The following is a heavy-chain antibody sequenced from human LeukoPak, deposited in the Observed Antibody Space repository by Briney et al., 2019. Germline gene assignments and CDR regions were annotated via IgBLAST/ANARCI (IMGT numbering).Heavy chain of an antibody. J-gene: IGHJ5*02. CDR1: GGTFSSYA. D-gene: IGHD3-10*01. CDR2: IIPIFGTA. CDR3: ARVPYYYGSGSYKGWFDP. V-gene: IGHV1-69*01. Sequence: GSSVKVSCKASGGTFSSYAISWVRQAPGQGLEWMGGIIPIFGTANYAQKFQGRVTITADESTSTAYMELSSLRSEDTAVYYCARVPYYYGSGSYKGWFDPWGQGTLVTVSS.